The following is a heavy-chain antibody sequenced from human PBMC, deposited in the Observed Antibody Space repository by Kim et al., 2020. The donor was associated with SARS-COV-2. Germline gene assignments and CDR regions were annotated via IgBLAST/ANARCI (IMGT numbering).Heavy chain of an antibody. J-gene: IGHJ4*02. CDR2: INHSGST. V-gene: IGHV4-34*01. CDR1: GGSFSDNY. Sequence: SETLSLTCAVSGGSFSDNYWSWIRQSPGKGLEWIGNINHSGSTTYNPSLKSRVTISLHMSENQFTLELRSVTAADTAFYSCARALSHHPYRGGWYYFDYWGQGKLVTVSS. D-gene: IGHD6-19*01. CDR3: ARALSHHPYRGGWYYFDY.